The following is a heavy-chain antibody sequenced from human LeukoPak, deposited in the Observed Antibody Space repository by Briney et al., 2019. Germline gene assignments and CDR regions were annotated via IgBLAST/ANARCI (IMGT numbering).Heavy chain of an antibody. CDR3: ARDWPTIAAAGTIPEYFQH. CDR1: GFTFSSNG. CDR2: VNSDGRFT. Sequence: PGGSLRLSCAASGFTFSSNGMHWVRQAPGKGLVWVSRVNSDGRFTRYADSVKGRFTISRDNAKNTLYLQMNSLRAEDTAVYYCARDWPTIAAAGTIPEYFQHWGQGTLVTVSS. D-gene: IGHD6-13*01. V-gene: IGHV3-74*01. J-gene: IGHJ1*01.